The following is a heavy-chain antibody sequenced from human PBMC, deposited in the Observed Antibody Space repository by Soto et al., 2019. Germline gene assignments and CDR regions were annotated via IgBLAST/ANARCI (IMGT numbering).Heavy chain of an antibody. CDR2: ISYDGTYK. V-gene: IGHV3-30*18. D-gene: IGHD4-17*01. CDR3: GKVGRDYGDTDY. J-gene: IGHJ4*02. CDR1: GFTFSSYG. Sequence: QVQLVESGGGVVQPGRSLRLSCAASGFTFSSYGMHWVRQAPGKGLEWVSVISYDGTYKYYPDSLKGRFTISRDNSKNTLDLQMNSLRAEDTAVYYCGKVGRDYGDTDYWGQGTLVTVSS.